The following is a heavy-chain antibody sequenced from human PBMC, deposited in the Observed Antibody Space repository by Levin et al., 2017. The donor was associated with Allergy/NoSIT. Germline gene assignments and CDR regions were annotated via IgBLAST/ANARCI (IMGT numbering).Heavy chain of an antibody. Sequence: PGGSLRLSCKGSGYSFSTYWIAWVRQMPGKGLEWMGIIYPGDSDTRYSPSFQGQVTISADKSISTAYLQWSSLKASDTAVYYCARHRINFDSSAPFDYWGRGTLVTVSS. CDR3: ARHRINFDSSAPFDY. V-gene: IGHV5-51*01. CDR2: IYPGDSDT. CDR1: GYSFSTYW. D-gene: IGHD3-9*01. J-gene: IGHJ4*02.